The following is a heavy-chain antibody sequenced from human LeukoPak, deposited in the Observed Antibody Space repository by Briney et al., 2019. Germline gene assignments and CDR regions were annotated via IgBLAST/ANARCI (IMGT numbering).Heavy chain of an antibody. CDR3: ARDWSATNGLDP. CDR1: GFTFSNYW. V-gene: IGHV3-7*01. Sequence: PGGSLRLSCAASGFTFSNYWMSWVRRAPGKGLEWVANIRQDGGYQHYVESVKGRFTISRDNAKNSLYLQMNSLRTDDTAVYYCARDWSATNGLDPWGQGTLVTVSS. CDR2: IRQDGGYQ. J-gene: IGHJ5*02. D-gene: IGHD3-3*01.